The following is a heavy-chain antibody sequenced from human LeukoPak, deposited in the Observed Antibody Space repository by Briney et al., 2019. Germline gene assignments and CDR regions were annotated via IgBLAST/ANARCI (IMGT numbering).Heavy chain of an antibody. Sequence: ASVKVSCKASGYTFTSYDINWVRQATGQGLEWMGWMNPNSGNTGYAQKFQGRVTMTRNTSISTAYMELSSLRSEDTAVYYCVRGVRVRGVIKSSPYYFDYWGQGTLVTVSS. D-gene: IGHD3-10*01. V-gene: IGHV1-8*01. CDR3: VRGVRVRGVIKSSPYYFDY. CDR2: MNPNSGNT. J-gene: IGHJ4*02. CDR1: GYTFTSYD.